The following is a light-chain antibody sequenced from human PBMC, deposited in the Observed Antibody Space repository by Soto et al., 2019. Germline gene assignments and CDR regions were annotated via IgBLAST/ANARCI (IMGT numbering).Light chain of an antibody. CDR3: QQLSTYPRT. CDR1: QGISSY. CDR2: AAS. Sequence: AIRMTQSPSSFSASTGDRVTITCRASQGISSYLAWYQQKPGKAPKLLIYAASTLQSGVPSRVSGSGSGTDFTLTISSLQPEDFATYYCQQLSTYPRTFGQGTKVDI. V-gene: IGKV1-8*01. J-gene: IGKJ1*01.